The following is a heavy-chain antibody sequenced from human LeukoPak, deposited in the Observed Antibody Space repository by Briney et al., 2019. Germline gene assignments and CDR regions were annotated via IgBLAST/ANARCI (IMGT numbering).Heavy chain of an antibody. D-gene: IGHD2-15*01. CDR2: ISSSSSYI. Sequence: GGSLRLSCAASGFTFSSYSMNWVRQAPGKGLEWVSSISSSSSYIYYADSVKGRFTISRDNVKNSLYLQMNSLRAEDTAVYYCAREVPPYYCSGGSCYLDYWGQGTLVTVSS. V-gene: IGHV3-21*01. CDR3: AREVPPYYCSGGSCYLDY. CDR1: GFTFSSYS. J-gene: IGHJ4*02.